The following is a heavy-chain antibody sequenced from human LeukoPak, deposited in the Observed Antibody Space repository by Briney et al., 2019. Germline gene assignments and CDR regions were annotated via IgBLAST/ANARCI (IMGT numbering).Heavy chain of an antibody. J-gene: IGHJ4*02. CDR1: GFTFSTYA. CDR2: ICGSDGSR. D-gene: IGHD3-10*02. Sequence: GGSLRLSCAASGFTFSTYAMSWVRQAPGKGLEWVSAICGSDGSRYYADSVKGRFTISRDNSKNTLYLQMNSLRGEDTAVYYCAKDAPGYYDVDYFDYWGQGTLVTVSS. V-gene: IGHV3-23*01. CDR3: AKDAPGYYDVDYFDY.